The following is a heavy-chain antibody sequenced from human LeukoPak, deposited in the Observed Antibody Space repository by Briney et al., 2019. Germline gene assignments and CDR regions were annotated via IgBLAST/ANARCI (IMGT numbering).Heavy chain of an antibody. V-gene: IGHV3-74*01. CDR3: ARVVYGSYDFWSGPTGWYYYGMDV. CDR2: INSDGSST. D-gene: IGHD3-3*01. CDR1: GFTFSSYW. J-gene: IGHJ6*02. Sequence: GGSLRLSCAASGFTFSSYWMHWVRQAPGKGLVWVSRINSDGSSTSYADSVKGRFTISRDNAKNTLYLQMNSLRAEDTAVYYCARVVYGSYDFWSGPTGWYYYGMDVWGQGTTVTVSS.